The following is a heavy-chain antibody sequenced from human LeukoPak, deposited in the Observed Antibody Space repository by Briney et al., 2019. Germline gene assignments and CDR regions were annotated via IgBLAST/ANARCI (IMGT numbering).Heavy chain of an antibody. CDR1: GYSISSGYY. CDR2: IYHSGST. Sequence: SETLSLTCTVSGYSISSGYYWGWIRQPPGKGLEWIGSIYHSGSTYYNPSLKSRVTISVDTSKNQFSLKLSSVTAADTAVYYCARIGLYGDYVWGKNYYYYMDVWGKETTVTVSS. CDR3: ARIGLYGDYVWGKNYYYYMDV. D-gene: IGHD3-16*01. V-gene: IGHV4-38-2*02. J-gene: IGHJ6*03.